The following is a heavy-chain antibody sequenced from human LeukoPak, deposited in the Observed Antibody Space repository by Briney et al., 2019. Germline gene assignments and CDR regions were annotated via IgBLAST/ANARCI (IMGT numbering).Heavy chain of an antibody. CDR3: AKDMGHDYGDYGLDY. CDR1: GFTFRSYW. Sequence: GGSLRLSCAASGFTFRSYWMRWVRQAPGKGLEWVAHIKQDGSEKNYVDSVKGRFTISRDNAKNSLYLQMNSLRAEDTAVYYCAKDMGHDYGDYGLDYWGQGTLVTVSS. D-gene: IGHD4-17*01. CDR2: IKQDGSEK. V-gene: IGHV3-7*03. J-gene: IGHJ4*02.